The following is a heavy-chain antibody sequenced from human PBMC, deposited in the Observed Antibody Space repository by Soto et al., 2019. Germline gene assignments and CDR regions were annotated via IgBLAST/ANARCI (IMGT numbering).Heavy chain of an antibody. CDR1: GFTFSNAW. V-gene: IGHV3-15*01. CDR2: IKSKTDGGTT. J-gene: IGHJ4*02. CDR3: ARERGSGWTFDY. D-gene: IGHD6-19*01. Sequence: GGSLRLSCTASGFTFSNAWMTWVRQAPGKGLEWVGRIKSKTDGGTTDYAAPVKGRFTISRDDSKNTMYLQMNSLKTEDTAVYYCARERGSGWTFDYWGQGTLVTVSS.